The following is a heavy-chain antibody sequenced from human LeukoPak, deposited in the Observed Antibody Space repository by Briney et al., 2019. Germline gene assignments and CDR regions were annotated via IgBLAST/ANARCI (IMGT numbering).Heavy chain of an antibody. CDR3: ARGGGYCGSTTCHVEYFQH. D-gene: IGHD2-2*01. J-gene: IGHJ1*01. Sequence: PSETLSLTYTVSGDSINTYYWSWIRQPPGKGLEWIAYIHYSGSTNYNPSLRSRVTISVNTSKSQFSLRLNSVTAADTAVYYCARGGGYCGSTTCHVEYFQHWGQGTLVTVSS. CDR1: GDSINTYY. V-gene: IGHV4-59*01. CDR2: IHYSGST.